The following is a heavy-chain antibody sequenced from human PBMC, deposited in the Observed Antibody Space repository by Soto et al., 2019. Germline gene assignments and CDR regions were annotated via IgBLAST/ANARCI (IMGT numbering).Heavy chain of an antibody. CDR2: IVNDGSDR. CDR3: ARDDDYEANGLDY. D-gene: IGHD4-17*01. CDR1: GFTFSRYG. Sequence: PGGSPRLSCVGSGFTFSRYGMHWLRQAPGEGLEWMAVIVNDGSDRDYAASVAGRFTISRDNSKNTLYLQMDNLGVDDTAMYYCARDDDYEANGLDYWGQGTLVTVSS. J-gene: IGHJ4*02. V-gene: IGHV3-33*01.